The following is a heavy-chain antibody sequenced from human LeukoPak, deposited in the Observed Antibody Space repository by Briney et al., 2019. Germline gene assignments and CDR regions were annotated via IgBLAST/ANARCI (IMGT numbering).Heavy chain of an antibody. CDR3: ARVADGGPDRDGYNYAFDI. CDR2: MFYSGRT. Sequence: PSETLSLTCTVSGGSISSGNYHWAWMRQPPGKGPEWIGSMFYSGRTYYNPSLKSRVTISVDTSKNQFSLKLSSVTAADTAVYYCARVADGGPDRDGYNYAFDIWGQGTMVTVSS. CDR1: GGSISSGNYH. J-gene: IGHJ3*02. D-gene: IGHD5-24*01. V-gene: IGHV4-39*07.